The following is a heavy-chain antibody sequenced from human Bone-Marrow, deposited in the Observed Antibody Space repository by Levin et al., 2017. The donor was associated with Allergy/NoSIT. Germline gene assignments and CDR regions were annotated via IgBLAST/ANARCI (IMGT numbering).Heavy chain of an antibody. V-gene: IGHV3-11*01. CDR2: INHNGAET. D-gene: IGHD5-18*01. Sequence: GGSLRLSCAASGFTFSAHSMIWIRQAPGKGLEWVSNINHNGAETHYVDSVRGRFTISRGNAKNSLYLQMNSLRAEDTAVYYCTREESGTLGYSYVFWGQGTLVTVSS. CDR1: GFTFSAHS. J-gene: IGHJ4*02. CDR3: TREESGTLGYSYVF.